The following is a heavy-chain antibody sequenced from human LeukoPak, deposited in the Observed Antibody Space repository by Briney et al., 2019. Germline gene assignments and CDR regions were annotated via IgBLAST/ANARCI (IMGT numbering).Heavy chain of an antibody. CDR1: GGSFSGYY. CDR2: IYYSGST. V-gene: IGHV4-59*12. CDR3: VYESNWFDP. D-gene: IGHD3-3*01. Sequence: SETLSLTCAVYGGSFSGYYWSWIRQPPGKGLEWIGYIYYSGSTNYNPSLKSRVTISVDTSKNQFSLKLSSVTAADTAVYYCVYESNWFDPWGQGTLVTVSS. J-gene: IGHJ5*02.